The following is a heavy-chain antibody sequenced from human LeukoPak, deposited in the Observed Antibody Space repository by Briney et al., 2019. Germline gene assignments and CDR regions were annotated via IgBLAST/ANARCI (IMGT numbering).Heavy chain of an antibody. D-gene: IGHD3-3*01. CDR2: ISYDGSNK. Sequence: GGSLRLSCAASGFTFSSYAMHWVRQAPGKGLEWVAVISYDGSNKYYADSVKGRLTISRDNSKNTLYLQMNSLRAEDTAVYYCARTVERITIFGVVTSDAFDIWGQGTMVTVSS. V-gene: IGHV3-30*04. CDR3: ARTVERITIFGVVTSDAFDI. CDR1: GFTFSSYA. J-gene: IGHJ3*02.